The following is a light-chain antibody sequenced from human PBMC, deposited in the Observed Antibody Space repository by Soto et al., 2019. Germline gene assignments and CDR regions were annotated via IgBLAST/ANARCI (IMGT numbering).Light chain of an antibody. CDR1: SSDVGAYNF. CDR3: SSYTTIKTYV. Sequence: QSVLSQPASVSGSPGQSIAIFCTGTSSDVGAYNFVSWYQQHPDQAPKLILYDVGNRPPGVSNRFSGSKSGDSASLTISGLQDEDVADYYCSSYTTIKTYVFGTGTKVPV. CDR2: DVG. J-gene: IGLJ1*01. V-gene: IGLV2-14*01.